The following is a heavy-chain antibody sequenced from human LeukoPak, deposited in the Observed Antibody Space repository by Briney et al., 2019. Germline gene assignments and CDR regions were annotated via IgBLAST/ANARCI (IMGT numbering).Heavy chain of an antibody. Sequence: GGSLRLSCAASGFTVSSNYMSWVRQAPGKGLEWVSVIYSGGSTYYADSVKGRFTISRDNSKNTLYLQMNSLRAEDTAVYYCAREYCSGGSCYDGFDYWGQGTLVTVSS. CDR1: GFTVSSNY. D-gene: IGHD2-15*01. CDR2: IYSGGST. J-gene: IGHJ4*02. V-gene: IGHV3-66*01. CDR3: AREYCSGGSCYDGFDY.